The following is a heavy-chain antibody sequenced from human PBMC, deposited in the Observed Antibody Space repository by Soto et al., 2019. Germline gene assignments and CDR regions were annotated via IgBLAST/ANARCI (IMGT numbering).Heavy chain of an antibody. CDR3: ARGIVGAKLVVDI. V-gene: IGHV1-69*02. J-gene: IGHJ3*02. D-gene: IGHD1-26*01. Sequence: QVQLVQSGAEVKKPGSSVKVSCKASGGTFSSYTISWVRQAPGQGLEWMGRIIPILGIANYAQKFQGRVTNTAEKSTSTGYLELRRLRSEEKAVYYCARGIVGAKLVVDIWGPGKMVTLSS. CDR1: GGTFSSYT. CDR2: IIPILGIA.